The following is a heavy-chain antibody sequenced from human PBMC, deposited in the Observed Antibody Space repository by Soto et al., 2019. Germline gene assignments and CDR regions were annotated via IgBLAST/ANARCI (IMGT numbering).Heavy chain of an antibody. V-gene: IGHV1-3*01. D-gene: IGHD2-15*01. CDR2: INAGNGNT. CDR1: GYTFTNYA. J-gene: IGHJ4*02. CDR3: ARGPGGHDGPGDY. Sequence: QVQLVQSGAEVKKPGASVKVSCKASGYTFTNYAMHWVRQAPGQRLEWMGWINAGNGNTKYSQKFQGRVTITSDTSVRTAHLDPRCLRSEDTAVYYCARGPGGHDGPGDYWGQGTLVTVSS.